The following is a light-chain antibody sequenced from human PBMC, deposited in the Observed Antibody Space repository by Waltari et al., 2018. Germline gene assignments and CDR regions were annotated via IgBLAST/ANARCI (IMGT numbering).Light chain of an antibody. Sequence: EIVFTQYLAPLPLSPAEGATRSCRANQTVRPFLAWSQQKPGQAPRLRIFDPSSRAPGIPAKFRGSGSGPDFTLTVSNLEREDFAVYYCQHRSNRPYTFGQGTRVHI. CDR2: DPS. CDR1: QTVRPF. CDR3: QHRSNRPYT. V-gene: IGKV3-11*01. J-gene: IGKJ2*01.